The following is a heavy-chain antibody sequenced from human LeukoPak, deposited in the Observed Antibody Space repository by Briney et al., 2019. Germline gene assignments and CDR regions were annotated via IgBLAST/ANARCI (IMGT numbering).Heavy chain of an antibody. CDR2: INHSGST. CDR3: ARGRIGYYYMVV. Sequence: PSETLSLTCAVYGGSFSGYYWSWIRQPPGKGLEWIGEINHSGSTNYNPSLKSRVTISVNTSKNQFSLKLSSVTAAFTAVYSCARGRIGYYYMVVGGKGTTVTVSS. J-gene: IGHJ6*03. V-gene: IGHV4-34*01. CDR1: GGSFSGYY.